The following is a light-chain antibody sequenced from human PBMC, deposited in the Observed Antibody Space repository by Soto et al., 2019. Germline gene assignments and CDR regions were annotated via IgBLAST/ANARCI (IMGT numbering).Light chain of an antibody. CDR2: AAS. Sequence: DIQMTQSPSSLSASVGDRVIITCRASQTISSHLNWYQQKAGLAPKLLIYAASSLQSGVPSRFSGSGSGTDFTLTISSLQPEDFATYYCQQTYSTPPTFGQGTKVDIK. CDR1: QTISSH. V-gene: IGKV1-39*01. J-gene: IGKJ1*01. CDR3: QQTYSTPPT.